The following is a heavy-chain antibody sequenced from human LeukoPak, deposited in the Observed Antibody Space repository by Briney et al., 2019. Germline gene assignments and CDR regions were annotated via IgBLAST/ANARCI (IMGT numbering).Heavy chain of an antibody. J-gene: IGHJ5*02. V-gene: IGHV4-34*01. CDR3: ARCLPKQQLVRGRLRPLIAFDP. D-gene: IGHD6-13*01. Sequence: SETLSLTCAVYGGSFSGYYWSWIRQPPGKGLEWIGEINHSGSTNYNPPLKSRVTISVDTSKNQYSLKLSSVTAADTAVYYCARCLPKQQLVRGRLRPLIAFDPWGQGTLVTVSS. CDR2: INHSGST. CDR1: GGSFSGYY.